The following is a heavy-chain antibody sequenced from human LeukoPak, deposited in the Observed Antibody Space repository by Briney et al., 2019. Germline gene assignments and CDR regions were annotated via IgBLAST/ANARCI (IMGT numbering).Heavy chain of an antibody. Sequence: SETLSLTCTVSGGSISSSSYYRGWIRQPPGKGLEWIGSIYYSGSTYYNPSLKSRVTISVDTSKNQFSLKLSSVTAADTAVYYCASGVSEVTMIVVVTLLPIDYWGQGTLVTVSS. D-gene: IGHD3-22*01. CDR3: ASGVSEVTMIVVVTLLPIDY. V-gene: IGHV4-39*01. J-gene: IGHJ4*02. CDR2: IYYSGST. CDR1: GGSISSSSYY.